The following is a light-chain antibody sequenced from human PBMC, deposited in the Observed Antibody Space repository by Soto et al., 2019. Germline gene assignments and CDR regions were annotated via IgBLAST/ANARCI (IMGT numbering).Light chain of an antibody. CDR1: SSDVGGYNY. CDR2: EVN. Sequence: QSALTQPPSAPGSPGQSVTIYCTGTSSDVGGYNYVSWYQQHPGKVAKLMIYEVNKRPSGVPDRFSGSKSGNTASLTVSGLQAADEADYYCTSYAGGNNIFGTGTKLTVL. CDR3: TSYAGGNNI. J-gene: IGLJ1*01. V-gene: IGLV2-8*01.